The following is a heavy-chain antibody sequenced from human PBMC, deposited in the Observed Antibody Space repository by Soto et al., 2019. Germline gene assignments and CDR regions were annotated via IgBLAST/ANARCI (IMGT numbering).Heavy chain of an antibody. CDR1: GGSISSSSYY. CDR2: IYYSGST. V-gene: IGHV4-39*01. D-gene: IGHD2-2*01. CDR3: ARLAEGGVVPAAMVDY. Sequence: QLQLQESGPGLVKPSETLSLTCTVSGGSISSSSYYWGWIRQPPGKGLEWIGSIYYSGSTYYNPSLKSRVTISVDTSKNQFSLKLSSVTAADTAVYYCARLAEGGVVPAAMVDYWGQGTLVTVSS. J-gene: IGHJ4*02.